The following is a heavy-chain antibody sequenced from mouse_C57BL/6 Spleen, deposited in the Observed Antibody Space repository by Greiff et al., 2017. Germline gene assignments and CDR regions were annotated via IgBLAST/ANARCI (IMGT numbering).Heavy chain of an antibody. CDR3: ARKEGDFDY. CDR2: IDPSDSYT. CDR1: GYTITSYW. Sequence: QVQLQQPGAELVKPGASVKLSCKASGYTITSYWMQWVKQRPGQGLEWIGEIDPSDSYTNYNQKFKGKATLTVDTSSSTAYMQLSSLTSEDSAVYYCARKEGDFDYWGQGTTLTVSS. V-gene: IGHV1-50*01. J-gene: IGHJ2*01.